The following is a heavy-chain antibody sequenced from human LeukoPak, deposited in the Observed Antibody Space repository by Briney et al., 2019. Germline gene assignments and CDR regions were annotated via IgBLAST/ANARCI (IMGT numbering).Heavy chain of an antibody. J-gene: IGHJ5*02. D-gene: IGHD4-17*01. CDR3: ASDYGDAT. Sequence: GSLRLSCAASRFTFSSYSMNWVRQPPGKGLEWIGSIYYSWDTYYNPSLKSRVTISVDTSKNQFSLKLSSVTAADTAVYYCASDYGDATWGQGTLVTVSS. CDR1: RFTFSSYSMN. V-gene: IGHV4-39*01. CDR2: IYYSWDT.